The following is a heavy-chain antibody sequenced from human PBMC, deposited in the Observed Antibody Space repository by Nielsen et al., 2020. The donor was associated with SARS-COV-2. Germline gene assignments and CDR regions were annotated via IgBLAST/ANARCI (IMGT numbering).Heavy chain of an antibody. D-gene: IGHD5-24*01. V-gene: IGHV3-13*01. CDR2: IGTTGDT. CDR1: GFTFSTYD. CDR3: ARDTINDGLDV. J-gene: IGHJ6*02. Sequence: GGSLRLSCAASGFTFSTYDMHWVRQAPGKGLKWVSVIGTTGDTYYSGFVKGRFTVSRENAKSSFYLQMNSLRAGDTAVYYCARDTINDGLDVWGQGTTVTVSS.